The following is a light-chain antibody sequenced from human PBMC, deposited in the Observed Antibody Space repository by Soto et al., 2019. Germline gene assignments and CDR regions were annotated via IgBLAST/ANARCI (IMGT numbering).Light chain of an antibody. CDR2: ENN. CDR1: SSNIGNNY. Sequence: QSVLTQPPSVSAAPGQKVTISCSGSSSNIGNNYVSWYQQLPGTAPKLLIYENNKRPSGIPDRFSGSKSGTSATLGITGLQTGGEADYYCGTWDSSLGVVFGGGTKVTVL. J-gene: IGLJ2*01. CDR3: GTWDSSLGVV. V-gene: IGLV1-51*02.